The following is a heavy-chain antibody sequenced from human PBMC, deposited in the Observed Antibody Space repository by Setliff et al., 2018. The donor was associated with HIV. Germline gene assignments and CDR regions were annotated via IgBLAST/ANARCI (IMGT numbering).Heavy chain of an antibody. CDR2: SSGSDGNT. J-gene: IGHJ6*02. CDR3: ARDLSLTTVTTGGRYGMDV. V-gene: IGHV3-23*01. CDR1: GFGFSGNA. Sequence: PGGSLRLSCAASGFGFSGNAMGWVRQAPGRGLEWVSSSGSDGNTGYGDSVKGRFTISRDNSRNTLYLQMNSLRAEDTAVYYCARDLSLTTVTTGGRYGMDVWGQGTTVTVSS. D-gene: IGHD4-4*01.